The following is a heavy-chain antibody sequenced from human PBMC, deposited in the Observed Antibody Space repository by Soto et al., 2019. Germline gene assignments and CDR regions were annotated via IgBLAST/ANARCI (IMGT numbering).Heavy chain of an antibody. CDR3: AQDRVYIAVAGTFSDY. V-gene: IGHV3-23*01. J-gene: IGHJ4*02. CDR2: ISGSGGST. D-gene: IGHD6-19*01. CDR1: GFTFSSYS. Sequence: GGSLRLSCAASGFTFSSYSMTWVRQAPGKGLEWVSAISGSGGSTYYADSVKGRFTISRDNSKNTLYLQMNSLRAEDTAVYYCAQDRVYIAVAGTFSDYWGQGTLVTVSS.